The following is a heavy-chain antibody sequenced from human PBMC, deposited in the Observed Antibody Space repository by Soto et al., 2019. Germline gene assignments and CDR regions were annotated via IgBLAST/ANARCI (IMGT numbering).Heavy chain of an antibody. V-gene: IGHV3-74*01. J-gene: IGHJ6*04. CDR3: ARGWFGPDV. Sequence: EVQLVESGGGLVQPGGSLRLSCAASGFTLSGRSMHWVRQAPGKGLVWVSGIDNAGTDATYADSVKGRFTSSRDNANNMLYLQMSGLRVEDTVVYYCARGWFGPDVWGKGTTVTVSS. D-gene: IGHD3-10*01. CDR1: GFTLSGRS. CDR2: IDNAGTDA.